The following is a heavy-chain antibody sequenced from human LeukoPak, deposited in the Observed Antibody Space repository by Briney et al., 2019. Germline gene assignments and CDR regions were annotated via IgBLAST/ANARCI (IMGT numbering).Heavy chain of an antibody. CDR2: ITSSSSCT. Sequence: GGSLRLSCAASGFTFSDYYMSWVRQSPGKGLEWVSSITSSSSCTNYAHSVMGRFTISRANPMNSLFLQMNNLRAEDTAVYYCARVQTNSDWFYFDSWGQGTLVTVSS. J-gene: IGHJ4*02. D-gene: IGHD3-9*01. V-gene: IGHV3-11*05. CDR3: ARVQTNSDWFYFDS. CDR1: GFTFSDYY.